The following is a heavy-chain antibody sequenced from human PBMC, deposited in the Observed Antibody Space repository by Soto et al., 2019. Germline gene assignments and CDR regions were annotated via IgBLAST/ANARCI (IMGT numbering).Heavy chain of an antibody. CDR1: GFTFSNAW. CDR2: IKSKTDGGTT. V-gene: IGHV3-15*01. Sequence: PGGSLRLSCAASGFTFSNAWMSWVRQAPGKGLEWVGRIKSKTDGGTTDYAAPVKGRFTISRDDSKNTLYLQMNSLKTEDTAVYYCTRGLPLKAYCYGMDVWGQGTTVTVSS. J-gene: IGHJ6*02. CDR3: TRGLPLKAYCYGMDV.